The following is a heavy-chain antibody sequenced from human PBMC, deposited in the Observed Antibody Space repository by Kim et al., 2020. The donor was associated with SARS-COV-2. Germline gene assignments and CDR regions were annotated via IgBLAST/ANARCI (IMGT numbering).Heavy chain of an antibody. J-gene: IGHJ4*02. V-gene: IGHV1-18*04. CDR2: ISPYNGNT. CDR1: GYTFTNYG. D-gene: IGHD2-8*01. Sequence: ASVKVSCKASGYTFTNYGFSWVRQAPGQGLEWMGWISPYNGNTNYAKKFQDRVTMTTDTSTSTVYMELSSLRLDDTAVFYCVRESETSGTVYLNYWGQGTLVTVSS. CDR3: VRESETSGTVYLNY.